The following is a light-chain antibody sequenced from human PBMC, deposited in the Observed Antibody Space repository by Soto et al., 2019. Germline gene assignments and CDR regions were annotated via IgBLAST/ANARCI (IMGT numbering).Light chain of an antibody. CDR3: QQFNSYLRT. J-gene: IGKJ1*01. CDR1: QGISSA. Sequence: AIQLTQSPSSLSASVGDRVTITCRASQGISSALAWYQQKPGKPPKFLIYDASSLESGVPSRFSGSGSGTDFTLTISSLQPYDFATYYCQQFNSYLRTFGQGTKVEIK. CDR2: DAS. V-gene: IGKV1-13*02.